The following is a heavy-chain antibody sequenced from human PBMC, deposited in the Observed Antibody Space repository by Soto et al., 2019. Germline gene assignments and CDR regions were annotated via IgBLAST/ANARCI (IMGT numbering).Heavy chain of an antibody. V-gene: IGHV3-23*01. CDR2: ISGSGGST. CDR1: GFSFRSYA. D-gene: IGHD3-10*01. J-gene: IGHJ6*02. Sequence: GGSLRLSCAASGFSFRSYAMSWVRQAPGKGLEWVSTISGSGGSTYYADSVKGRFTISRDNSKNTLYLQMNSLRAEDTAVYYCAKEGYGPENNGMDVWGQGTTVTVSS. CDR3: AKEGYGPENNGMDV.